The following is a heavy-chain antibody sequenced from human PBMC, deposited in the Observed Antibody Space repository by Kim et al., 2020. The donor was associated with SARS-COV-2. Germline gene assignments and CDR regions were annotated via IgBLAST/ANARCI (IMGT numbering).Heavy chain of an antibody. V-gene: IGHV4-59*01. CDR3: ARVVYSYGHGPYFDY. J-gene: IGHJ4*02. Sequence: SLKSRVTISVHTSKNRFSLKLSSVTAADTAVYYCARVVYSYGHGPYFDYWGQGTLVTVSS. D-gene: IGHD5-18*01.